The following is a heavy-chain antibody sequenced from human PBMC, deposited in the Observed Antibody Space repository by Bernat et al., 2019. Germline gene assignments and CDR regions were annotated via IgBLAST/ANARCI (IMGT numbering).Heavy chain of an antibody. J-gene: IGHJ5*02. Sequence: EVQLLESGGGLVQPGGSLRLSCAASGFTFSSYAMTWVRQAPGKGLEYVSAISVSGASTYYADSVKGRFTISRDNSKNTLYLQMNSLRAEDTAVYYCAKDRSRLIAVAGTGWFDPWGQGTLVTVSS. V-gene: IGHV3-23*01. D-gene: IGHD6-19*01. CDR2: ISVSGAST. CDR1: GFTFSSYA. CDR3: AKDRSRLIAVAGTGWFDP.